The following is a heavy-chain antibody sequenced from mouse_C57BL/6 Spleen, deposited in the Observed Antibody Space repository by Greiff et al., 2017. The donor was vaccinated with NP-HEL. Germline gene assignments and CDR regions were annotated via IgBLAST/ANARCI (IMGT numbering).Heavy chain of an antibody. CDR3: AREGGNYGKGAMDY. CDR2: ISDGGSYT. Sequence: EVKLVESGGGLVKPGGSLKLSCAASGFTFSSYAMSWVRQTPEKRLEWVATISDGGSYTYYPDNVKGRFTISRDNAKNNLYLQMSHLKSEDTAMYYCAREGGNYGKGAMDYWGQGTSVTVSS. CDR1: GFTFSSYA. J-gene: IGHJ4*01. V-gene: IGHV5-4*01. D-gene: IGHD2-1*01.